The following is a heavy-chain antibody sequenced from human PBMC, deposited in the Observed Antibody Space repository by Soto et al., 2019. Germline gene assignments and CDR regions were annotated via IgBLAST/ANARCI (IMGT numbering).Heavy chain of an antibody. CDR1: GGTFSSYA. D-gene: IGHD5-12*01. CDR2: IIPIFGTA. Sequence: SVKVSCKASGGTFSSYAISWVRQAPGQGLGWMGGIIPIFGTANYAQKFQGRVTITADESTSTAYMELSSLRSEDTAVYYCARSSGYDSYYYYGMDVWGQGTTVTVSS. V-gene: IGHV1-69*13. CDR3: ARSSGYDSYYYYGMDV. J-gene: IGHJ6*02.